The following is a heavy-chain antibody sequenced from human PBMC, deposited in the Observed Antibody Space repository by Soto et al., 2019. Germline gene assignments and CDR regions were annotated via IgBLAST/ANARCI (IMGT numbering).Heavy chain of an antibody. CDR1: GASISDYY. CDR2: VYVTGTT. J-gene: IGHJ5*01. D-gene: IGHD6-19*01. Sequence: SETLSLTCTVSGASISDYYWSWIRQPAGQALEWIGRVYVTGTTYFYPSLKSRVTMSVDTSNNQVSLKLSSVTAADSAIYYCARDGEYTSGWYSFDSWGPGTLVTVSS. V-gene: IGHV4-4*07. CDR3: ARDGEYTSGWYSFDS.